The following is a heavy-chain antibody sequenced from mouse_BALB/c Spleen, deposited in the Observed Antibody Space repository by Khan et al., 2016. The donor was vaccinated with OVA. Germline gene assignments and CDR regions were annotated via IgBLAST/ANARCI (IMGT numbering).Heavy chain of an antibody. CDR3: ASTARAYYYAMDY. D-gene: IGHD3-1*01. CDR1: GYTFSTYW. CDR2: ILPRSGST. V-gene: IGHV1-9*01. J-gene: IGHJ4*01. Sequence: QVQLQQSGAELMKPGASVKISCKASGYTFSTYWIEWVKQRPGHGLEWIVEILPRSGSTNYNEKFKGKATFTADTSSNTAYMQLSSLTSEDSAVYYCASTARAYYYAMDYWGQGTSVTVSS.